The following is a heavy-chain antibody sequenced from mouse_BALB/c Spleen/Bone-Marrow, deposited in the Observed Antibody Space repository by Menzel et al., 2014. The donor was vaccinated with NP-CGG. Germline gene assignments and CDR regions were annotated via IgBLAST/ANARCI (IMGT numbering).Heavy chain of an antibody. V-gene: IGHV1-14*01. CDR2: INPYNDGT. CDR1: GHTFPSFV. D-gene: IGHD2-3*01. J-gene: IGHJ4*01. CDR3: ARSYDDLGRYWAMDY. Sequence: QMNKSGPELVKPGASVKMYCKASGHTFPSFVMHWVKQKPGQGLDWIGYINPYNDGTKYNEKFKGKATLPSDKSSSTAYMALSSLTSGDSTVDDCARSYDDLGRYWAMDYWGQGTSVTVSS.